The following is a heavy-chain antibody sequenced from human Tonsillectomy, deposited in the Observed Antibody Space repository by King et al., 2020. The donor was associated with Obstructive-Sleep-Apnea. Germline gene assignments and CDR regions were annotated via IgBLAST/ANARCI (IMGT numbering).Heavy chain of an antibody. CDR3: ARDRGGAGPTPTDY. J-gene: IGHJ4*02. CDR1: GFTFRTSW. CDR2: INSDGSST. Sequence: VQLVESGGGLVQPGGSLRLSCAASGFTFRTSWMHWVRQAPGKGLVGVSRINSDGSSTIYADFVKGRFTISRDNAKNTLYLQMNSLRAEDTAVYYCARDRGGAGPTPTDYWGQGTLVTVSS. D-gene: IGHD1-26*01. V-gene: IGHV3-74*01.